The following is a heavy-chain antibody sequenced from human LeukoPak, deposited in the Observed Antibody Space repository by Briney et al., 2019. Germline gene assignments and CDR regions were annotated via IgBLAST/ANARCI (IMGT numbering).Heavy chain of an antibody. V-gene: IGHV4-34*01. D-gene: IGHD3-22*01. CDR2: INYSGST. Sequence: SETLSLTCAVYGGSFSGYYWSWIRQPPGKGLEWIGEINYSGSTNYNPSLKSRVTISVDTSKNQFSLKLSSVTAADTAVYYCARVNYYDSSGYYRPLNYFDYWGQGTLVTVSS. CDR1: GGSFSGYY. CDR3: ARVNYYDSSGYYRPLNYFDY. J-gene: IGHJ4*02.